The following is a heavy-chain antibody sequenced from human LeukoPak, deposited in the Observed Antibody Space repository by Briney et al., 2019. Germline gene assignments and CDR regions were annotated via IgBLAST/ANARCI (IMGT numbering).Heavy chain of an antibody. CDR1: GFTFSSYN. V-gene: IGHV3-21*01. Sequence: GGSLRLSCAASGFTFSSYNMNWVRQAPGKGLEWVSSISSSSSYIYYADSVKGRFTISRDNAKNSLYLQMNSLRAEDTAVYYCARFEYSSSWTYFDYWGQGTLVTVSS. CDR3: ARFEYSSSWTYFDY. J-gene: IGHJ4*02. D-gene: IGHD6-13*01. CDR2: ISSSSSYI.